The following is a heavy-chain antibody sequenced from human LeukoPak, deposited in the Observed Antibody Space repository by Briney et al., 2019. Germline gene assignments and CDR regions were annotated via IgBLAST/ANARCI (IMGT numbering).Heavy chain of an antibody. J-gene: IGHJ4*02. D-gene: IGHD4-11*01. CDR2: IYSGGST. CDR1: GSTVSSSF. CDR3: VRDGVDYSFEY. Sequence: GGSLRLSCAASGSTVSSSFMSWVRQAPGKGLEWVSVIYSGGSTYYADSVKGRFTISRDNSKNTLYLQMNSLRADDTAVYYCVRDGVDYSFEYWGQGTLVTVSS. V-gene: IGHV3-53*01.